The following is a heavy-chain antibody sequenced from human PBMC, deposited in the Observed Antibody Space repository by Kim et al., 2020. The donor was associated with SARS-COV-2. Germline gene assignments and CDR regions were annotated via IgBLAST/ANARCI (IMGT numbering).Heavy chain of an antibody. CDR3: AKDLQSSRYYYGMDV. Sequence: DPVKGRFTISRDNSKNTLYLQMNSLRAEDTAVYYCAKDLQSSRYYYGMDVWGQGTTVTVSS. D-gene: IGHD4-4*01. J-gene: IGHJ6*02. V-gene: IGHV3-30*02.